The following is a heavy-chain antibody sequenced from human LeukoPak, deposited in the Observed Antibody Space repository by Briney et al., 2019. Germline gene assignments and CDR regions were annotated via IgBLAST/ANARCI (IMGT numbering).Heavy chain of an antibody. CDR1: GGSFSGYY. V-gene: IGHV4-34*01. J-gene: IGHJ5*02. CDR3: ARGSCDFWSGYFNWFDP. D-gene: IGHD3-3*01. Sequence: PSETLSLTCAVYGGSFSGYYWSWIRQPPGKGLEWIGEINHSGSTNYNPSLKSRVTISVDTSKNQFSLKLSSVTAADTAVYYCARGSCDFWSGYFNWFDPWGQGTLVTVSS. CDR2: INHSGST.